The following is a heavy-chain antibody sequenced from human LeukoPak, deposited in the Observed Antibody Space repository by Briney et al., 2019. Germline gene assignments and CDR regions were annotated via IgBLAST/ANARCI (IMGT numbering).Heavy chain of an antibody. CDR3: ARELYYYDSSGYLRYFDY. CDR1: GFTFSSYG. CDR2: IYSGGST. J-gene: IGHJ4*02. V-gene: IGHV3-NL1*01. Sequence: GGSLRLSCAASGFTFSSYGMHWVRQAPGKGLEWVSVIYSGGSTYYADSVKGRFTISRDNSKNTLYLQMNSLRAEDTAVYYCARELYYYDSSGYLRYFDYWGQGTLVTVSS. D-gene: IGHD3-22*01.